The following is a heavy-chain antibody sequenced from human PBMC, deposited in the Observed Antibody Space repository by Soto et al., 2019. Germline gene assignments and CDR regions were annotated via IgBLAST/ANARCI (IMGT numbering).Heavy chain of an antibody. V-gene: IGHV4-59*08. CDR3: ASRTTVTGAFDI. J-gene: IGHJ3*02. D-gene: IGHD4-17*01. CDR1: GGSISSYY. CDR2: IYYSGST. Sequence: QVQLQESGPGLVKPSETLSLTCTVSGGSISSYYWSWIRQPPGKGLEWIGYIYYSGSTNYNPSLKSRVTISVDTSKNQFSLKLSSVTAAYTAVYYCASRTTVTGAFDIWGQGTMVTVSS.